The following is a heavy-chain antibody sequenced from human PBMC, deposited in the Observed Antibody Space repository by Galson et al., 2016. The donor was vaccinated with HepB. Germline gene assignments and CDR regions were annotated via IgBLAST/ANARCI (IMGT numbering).Heavy chain of an antibody. CDR1: GYTFNTYE. J-gene: IGHJ4*02. V-gene: IGHV1-18*04. Sequence: SVKVSCKASGYTFNTYEITWVRQAPGQGPEWMGWINPHTGDTDYSKKLQGRFTMTTDTSTNTASMELRSLKVDDTAIYYCARGSSAIPDYWGQGTLVTVSS. CDR3: ARGSSAIPDY. D-gene: IGHD3-3*01. CDR2: INPHTGDT.